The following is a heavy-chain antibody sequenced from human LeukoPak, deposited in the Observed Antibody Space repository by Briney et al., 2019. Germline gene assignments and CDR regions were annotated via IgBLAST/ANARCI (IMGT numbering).Heavy chain of an antibody. V-gene: IGHV4-39*07. CDR3: ARLVRSYSSGWYTGGMWWFDP. Sequence: SETLSLSCTVSGGSISSSSYYWGRIRQPPGKGLEWIGEINHSGSTNYNPSLKSRVTISVDTSKNQFSLKLSSVTAADTAVYYCARLVRSYSSGWYTGGMWWFDPWGQGTLVTVSS. D-gene: IGHD6-19*01. CDR2: INHSGST. CDR1: GGSISSSSYY. J-gene: IGHJ5*02.